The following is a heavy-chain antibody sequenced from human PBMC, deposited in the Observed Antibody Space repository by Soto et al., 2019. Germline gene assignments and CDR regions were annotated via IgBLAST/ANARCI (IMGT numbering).Heavy chain of an antibody. V-gene: IGHV3-21*01. D-gene: IGHD1-20*01. CDR3: ARDRNNWNDFNH. Sequence: GGSLRLSCTASGFTFNNYNMNWVRQAPGKGLEWVSSISGGGSYIYYTASVKGRFTISRDSANSSLFLQMNSLRAEDTAVYYCARDRNNWNDFNHWGQGTLVTVSS. CDR1: GFTFNNYN. CDR2: ISGGGSYI. J-gene: IGHJ4*02.